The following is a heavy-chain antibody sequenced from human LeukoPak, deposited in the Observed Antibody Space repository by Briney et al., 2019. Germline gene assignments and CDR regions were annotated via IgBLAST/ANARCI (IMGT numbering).Heavy chain of an antibody. Sequence: GASVKDSCKASGGTFSSYAISWVRQAPGQGLEWMGGIIPIFGTANYAQKFQGRVTITADESTSTAYMELSSLRSEDTAVYYCASIPQKDIQYYYDSSGERPHYYYYGMDVWGQGTTVTVSS. D-gene: IGHD3-22*01. J-gene: IGHJ6*02. V-gene: IGHV1-69*13. CDR1: GGTFSSYA. CDR2: IIPIFGTA. CDR3: ASIPQKDIQYYYDSSGERPHYYYYGMDV.